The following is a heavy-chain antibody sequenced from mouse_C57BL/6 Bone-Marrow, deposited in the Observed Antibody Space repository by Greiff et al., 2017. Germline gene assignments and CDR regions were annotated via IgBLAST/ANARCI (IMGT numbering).Heavy chain of an antibody. CDR1: GYTFTSYW. J-gene: IGHJ2*01. Sequence: VQLQQPGAELVRPGSSVKLSCKASGYTFTSYWMDWVKQRPGQGLEWIGNIYPSDSETHYNQKFKDKATLTVNKSSSTAYMQLSILTSEDSAVYYCARLRGWGFDYWGQGTTLTVSS. CDR2: IYPSDSET. CDR3: ARLRGWGFDY. V-gene: IGHV1-61*01.